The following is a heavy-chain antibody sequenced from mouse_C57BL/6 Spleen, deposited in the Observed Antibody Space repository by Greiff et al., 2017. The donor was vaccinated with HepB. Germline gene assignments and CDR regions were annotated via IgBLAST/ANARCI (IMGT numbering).Heavy chain of an antibody. Sequence: VQLQQSGAELAKPGASVKLSCKASGYTFTSYWMHWVKQRPGQGLEWIGYINPSSGYTKYNQKFKDKATLTADKSSRTAYMQLSSLTYEDSAVYYFARDYGSRASFAYWGQGTLVTVSA. CDR1: GYTFTSYW. CDR3: ARDYGSRASFAY. CDR2: INPSSGYT. D-gene: IGHD1-1*01. V-gene: IGHV1-7*01. J-gene: IGHJ3*01.